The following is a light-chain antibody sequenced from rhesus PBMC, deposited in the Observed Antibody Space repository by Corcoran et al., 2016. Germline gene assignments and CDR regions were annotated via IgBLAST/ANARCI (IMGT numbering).Light chain of an antibody. Sequence: EIVMTQSPATLSLSPGERATLSCRASQSVSSYVAGYQQKPEQAPRRLISGASRRATGIPDRFRGSGFGTDFTLIISSLEPEDLGVYYCQQYNNWNTFGPGTKLDIK. V-gene: IGKV3S9*01. CDR3: QQYNNWNT. CDR1: QSVSSY. J-gene: IGKJ3*01. CDR2: GAS.